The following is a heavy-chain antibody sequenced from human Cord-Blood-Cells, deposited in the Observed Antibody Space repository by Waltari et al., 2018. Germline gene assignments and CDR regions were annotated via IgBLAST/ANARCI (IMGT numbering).Heavy chain of an antibody. V-gene: IGHV1-2*02. CDR3: AREMLTGRGGFDP. J-gene: IGHJ5*02. D-gene: IGHD3-9*01. CDR2: INPNRGCT. CDR1: GYTFTGYY. Sequence: QVQLVQSGAEVKKPGASVKVSCKASGYTFTGYYMHSVRQAPGQGLEWMGWINPNRGCTNYAQKFQGRVTMTRDTSISTAYMELSRLRSDDTAVDYCAREMLTGRGGFDPWGQGTLVTVSS.